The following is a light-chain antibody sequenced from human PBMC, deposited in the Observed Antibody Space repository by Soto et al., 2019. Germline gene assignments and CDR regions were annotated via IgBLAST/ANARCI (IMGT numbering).Light chain of an antibody. CDR1: RSDVGGYNY. CDR2: DVG. CDR3: SSYTSSSTPNV. Sequence: QSALTQPASVSGSPGQSITISCTGTRSDVGGYNYVSWYQQHPGRAPKLMIYDVGNRPSGVSNRFSGSKSGNTASLTISGLQAEDEADYYCSSYTSSSTPNVFGTGTKLTVL. J-gene: IGLJ1*01. V-gene: IGLV2-14*01.